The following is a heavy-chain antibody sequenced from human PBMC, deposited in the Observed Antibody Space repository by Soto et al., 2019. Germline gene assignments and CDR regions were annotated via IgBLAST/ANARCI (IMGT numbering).Heavy chain of an antibody. CDR3: ARDGVLFRAGFDS. Sequence: QVQLVESGGGLVKPGGSLRLSCAVSGFTFSNYYMAWLRQAPGKGLEWVSYISTSGTSTFYADSVKDRFTISRDNAENSLFLQMDSLRVEDTAVYFCARDGVLFRAGFDSWGQGTLVTGAS. D-gene: IGHD3-16*01. J-gene: IGHJ4*02. CDR1: GFTFSNYY. V-gene: IGHV3-11*01. CDR2: ISTSGTST.